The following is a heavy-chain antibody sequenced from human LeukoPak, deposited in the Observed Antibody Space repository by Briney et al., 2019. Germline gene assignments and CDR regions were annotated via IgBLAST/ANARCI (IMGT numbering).Heavy chain of an antibody. CDR2: IFYSGGA. CDR1: GGSIRSYY. V-gene: IGHV4-59*12. CDR3: ARDKYYYDSSGSIRFDY. D-gene: IGHD3-22*01. J-gene: IGHJ4*02. Sequence: RPSETLSLTCTVSGGSIRSYYWSWIRQPPGKGLEWIGYIFYSGGANYNPSLKSRVTMSVDTSKNQFSLKLSSVTAADTAVYYCARDKYYYDSSGSIRFDYWGREPWSPSPQ.